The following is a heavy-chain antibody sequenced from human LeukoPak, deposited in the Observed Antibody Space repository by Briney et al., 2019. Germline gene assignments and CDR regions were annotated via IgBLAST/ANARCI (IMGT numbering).Heavy chain of an antibody. CDR2: INHSGST. V-gene: IGHV4-34*01. D-gene: IGHD3-10*01. CDR1: GGSFSGYY. J-gene: IGHJ6*02. CDR3: ARDPLWFGELYGMDV. Sequence: SETLSLTCAVYGGSFSGYYWSWIRQPPGKGLEWIGEINHSGSTNYNPSLKSRVTISVDTSKSQFSLKLSSVTAADTAVYYCARDPLWFGELYGMDVWGQGTTVTVSS.